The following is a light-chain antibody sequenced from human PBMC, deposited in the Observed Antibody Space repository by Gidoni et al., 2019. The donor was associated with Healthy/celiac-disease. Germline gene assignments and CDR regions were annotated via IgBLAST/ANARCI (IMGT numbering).Light chain of an antibody. CDR3: QQYNNWYT. CDR1: QSVSSN. Sequence: EIVMTQSPATLSVSPGERATLSCRASQSVSSNLAWYQQKPGQAPRLLIYGASTRATDIPARFSGCGSGTEFTLTISSLQSEDFAVYYCQQYNNWYTFGQGTKLEIK. V-gene: IGKV3-15*01. J-gene: IGKJ2*01. CDR2: GAS.